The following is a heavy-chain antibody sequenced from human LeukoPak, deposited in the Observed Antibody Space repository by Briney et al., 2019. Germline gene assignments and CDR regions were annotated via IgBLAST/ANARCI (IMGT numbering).Heavy chain of an antibody. CDR3: VWRGGSDGWGAFDI. Sequence: PGGSLRLSCAASGFTFSSYAMSWVRQAPGKGLEWVSSIRQSGDITYYADSVKGRFTISRDNSKNTLSLQMNSLSREDTAIYYCVWRGGSDGWGAFDIWGQGTVVTVSS. J-gene: IGHJ3*02. D-gene: IGHD5-24*01. CDR1: GFTFSSYA. V-gene: IGHV3-23*01. CDR2: IRQSGDIT.